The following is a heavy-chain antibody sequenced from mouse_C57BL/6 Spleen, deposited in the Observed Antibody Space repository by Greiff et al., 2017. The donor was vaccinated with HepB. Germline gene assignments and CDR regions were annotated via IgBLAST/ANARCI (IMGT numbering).Heavy chain of an antibody. CDR1: GYTFTDYY. D-gene: IGHD1-1*01. J-gene: IGHJ2*01. CDR3: ASPITTVVAHFDY. V-gene: IGHV1-26*01. Sequence: VQLQQSGPELVKPGASVKISCKASGYTFTDYYMNWVKQSHGKSLEWIGDINPNNGGTSYNQKFKGKATLTVDKSSSTAYMELRSLTSEDSAVYYCASPITTVVAHFDYWGQGTTLTVSS. CDR2: INPNNGGT.